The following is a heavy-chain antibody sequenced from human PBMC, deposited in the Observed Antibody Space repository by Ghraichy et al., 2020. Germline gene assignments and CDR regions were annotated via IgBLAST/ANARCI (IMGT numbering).Heavy chain of an antibody. V-gene: IGHV3-23*01. CDR2: ISGSGGST. CDR3: ALRYFDWLSFDY. CDR1: GFTFSSYA. Sequence: LSLTCADSGFTFSSYAMSWVRQAPGEGLEWVSTISGSGGSTYYADSVKGRFTISRDNSKNTLYVQMNSLRAEDTAVYYCALRYFDWLSFDYWGQGNLVTVSP. D-gene: IGHD3-9*01. J-gene: IGHJ4*02.